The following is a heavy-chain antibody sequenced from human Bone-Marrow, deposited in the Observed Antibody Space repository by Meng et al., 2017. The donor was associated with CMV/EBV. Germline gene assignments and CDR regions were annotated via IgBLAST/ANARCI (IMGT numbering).Heavy chain of an antibody. V-gene: IGHV1-69*04. CDR2: IIPILGIA. D-gene: IGHD6-13*01. Sequence: SVKVSCKASGGTFSSYTISWVRQAPGQGLEWMGRIIPILGIANYAQKFQGRVTITADKSTSTAYMELSSLRSEDTAVYYCAREAAAAGTYYYYYGMDVWGQGTTVTVSS. J-gene: IGHJ6*02. CDR3: AREAAAAGTYYYYYGMDV. CDR1: GGTFSSYT.